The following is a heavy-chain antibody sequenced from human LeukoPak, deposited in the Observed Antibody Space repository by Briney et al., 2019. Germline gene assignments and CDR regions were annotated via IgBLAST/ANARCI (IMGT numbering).Heavy chain of an antibody. V-gene: IGHV3-7*01. CDR2: IKQDGSDK. Sequence: GGSLRLSCAASGFTFSTYWMSWVRQAPGKGLEWVANIKQDGSDKFYADSMKGRFTISRGNAKNSVYLQMDSLRVEDTAVYYCTRDYRGKDVWGRGTAVTVSS. J-gene: IGHJ6*02. CDR3: TRDYRGKDV. CDR1: GFTFSTYW. D-gene: IGHD3-16*02.